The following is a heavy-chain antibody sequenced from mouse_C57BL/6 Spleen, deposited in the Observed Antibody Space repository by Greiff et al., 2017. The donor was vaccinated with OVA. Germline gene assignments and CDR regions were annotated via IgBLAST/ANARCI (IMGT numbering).Heavy chain of an antibody. J-gene: IGHJ3*01. D-gene: IGHD2-3*01. CDR2: IYPGSGST. CDR1: GYTFTSYW. V-gene: IGHV1-55*01. CDR3: ARGGDGYSAVFAY. Sequence: QVQLQQPGAELVKPGASVKMSCKASGYTFTSYWITWVKQRSGQGLEWIGDIYPGSGSTNYNEKFKSKATLTVDTSSSTAYMQLSSLTSEDSAVYYCARGGDGYSAVFAYWGQGTLVTVSA.